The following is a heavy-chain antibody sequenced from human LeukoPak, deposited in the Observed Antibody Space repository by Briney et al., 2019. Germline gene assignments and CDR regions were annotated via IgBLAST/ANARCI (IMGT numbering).Heavy chain of an antibody. CDR3: ARELKETGELDY. CDR2: IYHSGST. J-gene: IGHJ4*02. D-gene: IGHD7-27*01. V-gene: IGHV4-30-2*01. Sequence: PSETLSLTCTVSGGSISSGGYYWSWIRQPPGKGLEWIGCIYHSGSTYYNPSLKSRVTISVDRSKNQFSLKLSSVTAADTAVYYCARELKETGELDYWGQETLVTVSS. CDR1: GGSISSGGYY.